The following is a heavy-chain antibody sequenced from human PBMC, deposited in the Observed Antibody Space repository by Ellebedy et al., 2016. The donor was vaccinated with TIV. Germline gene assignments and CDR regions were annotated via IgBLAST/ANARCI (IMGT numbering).Heavy chain of an antibody. D-gene: IGHD3-22*01. Sequence: GESLKISXAASGFTFSSYAMSWVRQAPGKGLEWVSAISGSGGSTYYADSVKGRFTISRDNSKNTLYLQMNSLRAEDTAVYYCAKGRGYDYWGQGTLVTVSS. CDR1: GFTFSSYA. V-gene: IGHV3-23*01. J-gene: IGHJ4*02. CDR2: ISGSGGST. CDR3: AKGRGYDY.